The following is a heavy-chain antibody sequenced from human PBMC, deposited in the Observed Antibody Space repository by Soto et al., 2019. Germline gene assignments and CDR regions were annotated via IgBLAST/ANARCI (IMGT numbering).Heavy chain of an antibody. CDR1: GYTFTHYA. CDR3: TREYQLPDTHQYFYYYGMDV. V-gene: IGHV1-3*01. Sequence: ASVKGSCKTSGYTFTHYAIHWVRQAPGQRLEWMGWINAGNGNTKYSQKFQDRVTISRDTSASTAYMDLSRLRSEDTAVYYCTREYQLPDTHQYFYYYGMDVWGQGTRSPSP. D-gene: IGHD2-2*01. CDR2: INAGNGNT. J-gene: IGHJ6*02.